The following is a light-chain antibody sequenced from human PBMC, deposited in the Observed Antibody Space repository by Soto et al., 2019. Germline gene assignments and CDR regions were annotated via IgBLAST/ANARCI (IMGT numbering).Light chain of an antibody. CDR3: QQLNSDPLT. CDR1: QGISSY. J-gene: IGKJ4*01. V-gene: IGKV1-9*01. Sequence: DIQLTQSPSFLSASVVDRVTITCRPSQGISSYLAGYQQKPGKAPKLLIYAASTMQSGVASRFSGSGAWTEFTLTISSLQPEDCATYYCQQLNSDPLTFGGGTKVDIK. CDR2: AAS.